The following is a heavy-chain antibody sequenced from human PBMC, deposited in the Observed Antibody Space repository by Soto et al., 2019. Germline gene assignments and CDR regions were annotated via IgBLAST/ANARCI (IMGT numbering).Heavy chain of an antibody. Sequence: GESLKISCDGSGYSFTIYCISWVRQMPGKGLEWMWRIDPSDSYTNYSPSFQGHVTISADKAISTAYLQWSSLKASDTAMYYCARTTNPYYYGMDVWGQGTTVTVSS. V-gene: IGHV5-10-1*01. CDR3: ARTTNPYYYGMDV. J-gene: IGHJ6*02. CDR1: GYSFTIYC. D-gene: IGHD1-1*01. CDR2: IDPSDSYT.